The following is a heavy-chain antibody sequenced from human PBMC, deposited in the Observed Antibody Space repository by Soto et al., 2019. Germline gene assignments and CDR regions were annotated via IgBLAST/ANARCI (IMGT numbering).Heavy chain of an antibody. V-gene: IGHV4-30-4*01. CDR3: AGHCIAGAAIGAFDI. Sequence: QVQLQESGPGLVKPSQTLSLTCTVSGGSISSGDYYWSWIRQPPGKGLEWIGYIYYSGSTYYNPSLHTRLTTPAHNSKPQFSPPRRCAISADAAVDYCAGHCIAGAAIGAFDIWGQGTMVTVSS. J-gene: IGHJ3*02. CDR2: IYYSGST. CDR1: GGSISSGDYY. D-gene: IGHD2-2*02.